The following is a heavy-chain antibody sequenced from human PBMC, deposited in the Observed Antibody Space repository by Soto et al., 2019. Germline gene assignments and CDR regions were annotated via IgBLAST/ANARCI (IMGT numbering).Heavy chain of an antibody. J-gene: IGHJ6*02. CDR2: IIPIFGTA. D-gene: IGHD7-27*01. V-gene: IGHV1-69*13. Sequence: SVKVSCKASGGTFSSYAISWVRQAPGQGLEWMGGIIPIFGTANYAQKFQGRVTITADESTSTAYMELSSLRSEDTAVYYCAGMPTLVTGYGMDVWGQGTTVTVSS. CDR3: AGMPTLVTGYGMDV. CDR1: GGTFSSYA.